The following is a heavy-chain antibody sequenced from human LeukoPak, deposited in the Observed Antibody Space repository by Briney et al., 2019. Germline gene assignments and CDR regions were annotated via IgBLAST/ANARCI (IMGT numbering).Heavy chain of an antibody. Sequence: SETLSLTCIVSGGSISSYYWSWIRQPPGKGLEWIGYIYYSGSTNYNPSLKSRVTISVDTSKNQFSLKLSSVTAADTAVYYCAKGLRHGAFDVWGQGTMVTVSS. CDR1: GGSISSYY. D-gene: IGHD4-17*01. CDR3: AKGLRHGAFDV. CDR2: IYYSGST. V-gene: IGHV4-59*01. J-gene: IGHJ3*01.